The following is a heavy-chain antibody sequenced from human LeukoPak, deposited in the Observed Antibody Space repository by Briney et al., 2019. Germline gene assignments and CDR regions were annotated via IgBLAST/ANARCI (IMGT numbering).Heavy chain of an antibody. V-gene: IGHV1-69*13. CDR3: ARVVVDTPMSNYFFDY. CDR2: IIPIFGTE. D-gene: IGHD5-18*01. J-gene: IGHJ4*02. Sequence: SVKVSCKASGYTFTRHDISWVRQAPGQGLEWMGGIIPIFGTENYAQKFQGRVTITADESTSTAYMELSSLRSEDTAVYYCARVVVDTPMSNYFFDYWGQGTLVTVSS. CDR1: GYTFTRHD.